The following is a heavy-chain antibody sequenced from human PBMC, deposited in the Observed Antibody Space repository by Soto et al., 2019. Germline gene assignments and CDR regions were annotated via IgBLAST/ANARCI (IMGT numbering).Heavy chain of an antibody. V-gene: IGHV4-30-2*01. J-gene: IGHJ4*02. Sequence: SETLSLTCAVSGGSISSGGYSWSWIRQPPGKGLEWIGYMYHSGSTYYNPSLMSRVTISIDRSKNQFSLTLSAVTAAYTAVYNCARVPDNWGQGILVT. D-gene: IGHD2-2*01. CDR3: ARVPDN. CDR2: MYHSGST. CDR1: GGSISSGGYS.